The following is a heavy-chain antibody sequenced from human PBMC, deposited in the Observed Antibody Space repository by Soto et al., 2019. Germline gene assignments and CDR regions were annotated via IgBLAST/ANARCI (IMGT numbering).Heavy chain of an antibody. J-gene: IGHJ6*03. CDR3: ARGTRNRIAARLNYYYMDV. D-gene: IGHD6-6*01. CDR1: GYTFTSYD. V-gene: IGHV1-8*01. Sequence: ASVKVSCKASGYTFTSYDINWVRQATGQGLERMGWMNPNSGNTGYAQKFQGRVTMTRNTSISTAYMELSSLRSEDTAVYYCARGTRNRIAARLNYYYMDVWGKGTTVTVSS. CDR2: MNPNSGNT.